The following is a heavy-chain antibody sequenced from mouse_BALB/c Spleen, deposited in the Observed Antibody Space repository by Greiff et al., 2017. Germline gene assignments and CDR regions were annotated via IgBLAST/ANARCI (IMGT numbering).Heavy chain of an antibody. CDR3: AKINDGYYVGDY. V-gene: IGHV1S12*01. J-gene: IGHJ2*01. Sequence: QVQLQQSGPELVKPGALVKISCKASGYTFTSYYMYWVKQRPGQGLEWIGGINPSNGGTNFNQKFKDKATLTADKSSSTAYMQLSSLTSEDSAVYYCAKINDGYYVGDYWGQGTTLTVSS. CDR1: GYTFTSYY. CDR2: INPSNGGT. D-gene: IGHD2-3*01.